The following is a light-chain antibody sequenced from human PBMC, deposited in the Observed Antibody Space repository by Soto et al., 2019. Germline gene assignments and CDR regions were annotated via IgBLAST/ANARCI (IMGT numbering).Light chain of an antibody. CDR2: DVS. V-gene: IGLV2-14*03. CDR3: SSHTNTNSYV. CDR1: SSVVGGSDY. J-gene: IGLJ1*01. Sequence: QPVLTQPASVSGSPGQSITISCTGTSSVVGGSDYVSWYQHHPDKAPKLVISDVSNRPSGVSYRFSGSKSGNTASLTISGLQAEDEAIYYCSSHTNTNSYVFGTGTKVTVL.